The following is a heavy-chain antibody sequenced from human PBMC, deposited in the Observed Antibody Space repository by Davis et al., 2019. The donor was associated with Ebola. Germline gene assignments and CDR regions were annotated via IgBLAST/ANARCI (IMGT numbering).Heavy chain of an antibody. D-gene: IGHD6-19*01. CDR3: ARDSSGWYTRTYYYYGMDV. CDR2: MNPNSGNT. Sequence: ASVKVSCKPSGYTFTSYDINWVRQATGQGLEWMGWMNPNSGNTGYAQKFQGRVTMTRNTSISTAYMELSSLRSEDTAVYYCARDSSGWYTRTYYYYGMDVWGQGTTVTVSS. V-gene: IGHV1-8*01. J-gene: IGHJ6*02. CDR1: GYTFTSYD.